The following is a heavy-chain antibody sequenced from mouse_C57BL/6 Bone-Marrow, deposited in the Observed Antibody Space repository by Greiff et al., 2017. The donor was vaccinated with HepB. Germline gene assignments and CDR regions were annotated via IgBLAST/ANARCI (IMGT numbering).Heavy chain of an antibody. Sequence: VQLQQSGAELARPGASVKLSCKASGYTFTSYGISWVKQRTGQGLEWIGEIYPRSGNTYYNEKFKGKATLTADKSSSTAYMELRSLTSEDSAVYFCARSNYYYGSSFSWFAYWGQGALVTVTA. J-gene: IGHJ3*01. D-gene: IGHD1-1*01. CDR2: IYPRSGNT. V-gene: IGHV1-81*01. CDR1: GYTFTSYG. CDR3: ARSNYYYGSSFSWFAY.